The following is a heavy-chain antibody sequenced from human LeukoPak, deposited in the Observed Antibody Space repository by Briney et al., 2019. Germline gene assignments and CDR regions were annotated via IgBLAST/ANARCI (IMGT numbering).Heavy chain of an antibody. V-gene: IGHV5-51*01. CDR3: ATLVDTAAA. CDR2: IYPGDSDT. D-gene: IGHD5-18*01. J-gene: IGHJ5*02. CDR1: GYSFTTFW. Sequence: GESLKISCKGSGYSFTTFWIAWVRQMPGKGLESMGIIYPGDSDTRYSPSFQSQVTISADTSINTAYLQWSSLKASDTAMYYCATLVDTAAAWGQGTLVTVSS.